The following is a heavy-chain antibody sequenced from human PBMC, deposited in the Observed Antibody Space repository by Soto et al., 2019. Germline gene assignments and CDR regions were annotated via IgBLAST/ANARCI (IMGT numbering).Heavy chain of an antibody. V-gene: IGHV3-30*18. CDR2: ISYDGSNR. J-gene: IGHJ6*02. D-gene: IGHD3-3*01. CDR1: GFTFSSYG. Sequence: GGSLRLSCAASGFTFSSYGMHWVRQAPGKGLEWVAVISYDGSNRYYADSVKGRFTISRDNSKNTLYLQMNSLRAEDTAVYYCAKDICRGALEWFRSRRNPGALDVWGQGTTVTVSS. CDR3: AKDICRGALEWFRSRRNPGALDV.